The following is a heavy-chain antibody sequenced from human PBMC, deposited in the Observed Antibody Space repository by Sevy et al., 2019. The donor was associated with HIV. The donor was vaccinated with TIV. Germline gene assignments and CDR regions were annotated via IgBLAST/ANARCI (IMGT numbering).Heavy chain of an antibody. V-gene: IGHV3-30*14. CDR2: ISYDGGNQ. Sequence: GGSLRLSCAVSGLTFSTHAMHWVRQAPGKGLEWVALISYDGGNQYYADSVKGRFTISRDNSKNTMYLQMNSLRPEDTAVYYCATWLRVDPDAFDIWGQGTMVTVSS. CDR3: ATWLRVDPDAFDI. J-gene: IGHJ3*02. CDR1: GLTFSTHA. D-gene: IGHD3-10*01.